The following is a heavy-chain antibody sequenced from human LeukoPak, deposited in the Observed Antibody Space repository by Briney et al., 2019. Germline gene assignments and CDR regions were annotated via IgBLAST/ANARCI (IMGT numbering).Heavy chain of an antibody. V-gene: IGHV3-7*01. CDR2: INQDGSEK. D-gene: IGHD3-3*01. J-gene: IGHJ4*02. CDR3: ARAQYYDFWSGYYSSY. CDR1: GFTFSSHW. Sequence: GGSLRLSCAASGFTFSSHWMSWVRQAPGKGLEWVANINQDGSEKYYVDSVKGRFTISRDNSKNSLYLQMNSLRAEDTAVYYCARAQYYDFWSGYYSSYWGQGTLVTVST.